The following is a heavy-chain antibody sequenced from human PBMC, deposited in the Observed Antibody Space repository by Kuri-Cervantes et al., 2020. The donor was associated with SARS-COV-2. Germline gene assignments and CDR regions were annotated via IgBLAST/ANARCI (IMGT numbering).Heavy chain of an antibody. CDR1: GYTFTGHH. Sequence: AAVKVSCKTSGYTFTGHHMHWVGQAPGQGLEWRGWINPNNGITNYAQNLQGRFTITRDTSISTAYMELSSLRSDDKAIYYCARQLGAGINYYFDYWGQGALVTVSS. V-gene: IGHV1-2*02. CDR3: ARQLGAGINYYFDY. CDR2: INPNNGIT. D-gene: IGHD1-1*01. J-gene: IGHJ4*02.